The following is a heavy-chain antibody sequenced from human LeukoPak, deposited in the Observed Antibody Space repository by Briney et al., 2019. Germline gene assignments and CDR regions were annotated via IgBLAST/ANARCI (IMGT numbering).Heavy chain of an antibody. J-gene: IGHJ3*02. CDR3: ARDHYYDNTGSHAFDI. CDR2: IIPIFDTA. V-gene: IGHV1-69*13. CDR1: GYTFTGYF. D-gene: IGHD3-16*01. Sequence: GASVKVSCKASGYTFTGYFIHWVRQAPGQGLEWMGGIIPIFDTAHYAQKFQGRVTITADESTSTAYMELSSLNSADTAVYHCARDHYYDNTGSHAFDIWGQGTMVTVSS.